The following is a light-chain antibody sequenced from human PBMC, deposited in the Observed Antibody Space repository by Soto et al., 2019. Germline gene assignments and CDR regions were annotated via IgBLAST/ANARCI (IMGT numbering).Light chain of an antibody. J-gene: IGKJ4*01. CDR2: DAS. CDR1: QSVSSY. V-gene: IGKV3-11*01. Sequence: EIVLTQSPATLSLSPGEIATLSCRASQSVSSYLAWYQQKPGQAPRLLIYDASNRATGIPARCSGSGSGTDLTLTISSLEPEDFAVYYGQQRSNWPLTFGGGTKVAIK. CDR3: QQRSNWPLT.